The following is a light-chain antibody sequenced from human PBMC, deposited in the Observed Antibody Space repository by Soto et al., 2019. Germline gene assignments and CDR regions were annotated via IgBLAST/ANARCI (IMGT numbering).Light chain of an antibody. CDR3: LQDYNYPQP. CDR2: AAS. CDR1: QSISSY. J-gene: IGKJ1*01. Sequence: DIRMTQSPSSLSASVGDRVTITCRASQSISSYLNWYQQKPGKAPKLLIYAASSLQSGVPSRFSGSGSGTDFTLTISSLQPEDFATYYCLQDYNYPQPVGQGTKVDIK. V-gene: IGKV1-39*01.